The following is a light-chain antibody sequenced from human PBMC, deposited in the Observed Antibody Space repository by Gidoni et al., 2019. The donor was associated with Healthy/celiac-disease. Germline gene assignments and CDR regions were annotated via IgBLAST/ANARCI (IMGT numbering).Light chain of an antibody. CDR2: AAS. CDR1: QGISSS. Sequence: IQLTQSTSFMSASVVDRVTITCRASQGISSSLAWYQQKPGKAPKLLIYAASTLQSGVPSRFSGSGSGTEFTLTISSLQPEDFANYYCQQRGTFGQGNKVEIK. CDR3: QQRGT. J-gene: IGKJ1*01. V-gene: IGKV1-9*01.